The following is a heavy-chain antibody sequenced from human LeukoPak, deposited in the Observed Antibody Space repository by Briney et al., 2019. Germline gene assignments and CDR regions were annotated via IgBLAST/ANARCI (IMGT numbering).Heavy chain of an antibody. CDR3: ARSVKDTAMVFDY. CDR1: GGSISSYY. V-gene: IGHV4-59*08. Sequence: SETLSLTCTVSGGSISSYYWNWIRQPPGKGLEWIGYIYYSGSTNYNPSLKSRVTISVDTSKNQFSLKLSSVTAADTAVYYCARSVKDTAMVFDYWGQGTLVTVSS. J-gene: IGHJ4*02. CDR2: IYYSGST. D-gene: IGHD5-18*01.